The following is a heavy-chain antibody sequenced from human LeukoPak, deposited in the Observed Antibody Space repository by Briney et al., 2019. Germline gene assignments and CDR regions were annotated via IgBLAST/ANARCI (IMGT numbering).Heavy chain of an antibody. CDR3: ARGGVNYWNPRY. CDR2: LYTGGTT. Sequence: GGSLRLSCVASGFTVNSYYMSWVRQAPGKGLEWVSLLYTGGTTYYADSVEGRFTISRDDSKNTIYLQMNTLRAEDTAVYYCARGGVNYWNPRYWGQGTLVTVSS. J-gene: IGHJ4*02. CDR1: GFTVNSYY. D-gene: IGHD1-1*01. V-gene: IGHV3-53*01.